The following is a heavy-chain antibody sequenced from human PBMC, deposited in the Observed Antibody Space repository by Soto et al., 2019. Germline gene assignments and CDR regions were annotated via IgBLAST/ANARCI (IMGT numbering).Heavy chain of an antibody. V-gene: IGHV4-61*01. Sequence: SETLSLTCSVSGSSVSDKTYYWSWIRQPPGKRLEWIGYVYYSGTTNYNPSLKSRVTISVDLSKNRFSLRLSSVTTADTALYYCARTTAVPNTLRSRYFFDYWGQGTLVTVSS. J-gene: IGHJ4*02. D-gene: IGHD4-17*01. CDR1: GSSVSDKTYY. CDR3: ARTTAVPNTLRSRYFFDY. CDR2: VYYSGTT.